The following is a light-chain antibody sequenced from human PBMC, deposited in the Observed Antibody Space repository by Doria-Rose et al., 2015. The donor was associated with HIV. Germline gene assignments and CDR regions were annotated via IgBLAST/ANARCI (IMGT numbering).Light chain of an antibody. J-gene: IGKJ5*01. CDR3: QQYGTSRGT. V-gene: IGKV3-20*01. CDR2: DAS. Sequence: TQSPGTLSLSPGERATLSCRASQRVKSSYLAWYQQKHGQAPRHLIYDASTRATGIPDRFSGSGSGTDFTLTISRLEPEDVAVYYCQQYGTSRGTFGQGTRLEIK. CDR1: QRVKSSY.